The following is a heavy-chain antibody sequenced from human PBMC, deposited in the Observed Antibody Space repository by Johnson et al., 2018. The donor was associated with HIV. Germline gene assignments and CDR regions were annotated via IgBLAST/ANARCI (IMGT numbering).Heavy chain of an antibody. J-gene: IGHJ3*02. CDR2: IRYDGSNK. D-gene: IGHD1-1*01. Sequence: QGQLVESGGGVVQPGGSLRLSCAASGFTFTSYGMHWVRQAPGKGLEGVAFIRYDGSNKYYVDSVKGRFTISRDNSKNTLYLQMNSLKTEDTAVYYCTPCTFGAFDIWGQGTMVTVSS. V-gene: IGHV3-30*02. CDR3: TPCTFGAFDI. CDR1: GFTFTSYG.